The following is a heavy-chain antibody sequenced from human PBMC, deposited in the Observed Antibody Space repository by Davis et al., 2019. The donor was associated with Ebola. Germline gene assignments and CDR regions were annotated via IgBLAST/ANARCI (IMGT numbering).Heavy chain of an antibody. CDR1: GFTFTSDA. D-gene: IGHD1-1*01. CDR2: ISATGGST. V-gene: IGHV3-23*01. Sequence: PGGSLRPSCAAPGFTFTSDAMSWVRQAPGKGLEWVSVISATGGSTYYADSVKGRFTISRDNSKNTLYMEMNSLRAEDTALYYCAKSAGTPGWFGPRGQGTLVTVSS. CDR3: AKSAGTPGWFGP. J-gene: IGHJ5*02.